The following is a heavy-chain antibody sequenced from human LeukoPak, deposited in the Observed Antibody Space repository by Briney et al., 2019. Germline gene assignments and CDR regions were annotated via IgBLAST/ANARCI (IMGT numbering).Heavy chain of an antibody. V-gene: IGHV3-7*01. CDR2: IKQDGSEK. J-gene: IGHJ5*02. CDR1: GFTFSNYW. Sequence: GGSLRLSCAASGFTFSNYWMSWVRQAPGKGLEWVANIKQDGSEKYYVDSVNGRFTISRDNAKNSLYLQMNSLRGEDTAVHYCAREISSWYRTEGRFDPWGQGTLVTVSS. D-gene: IGHD6-13*01. CDR3: AREISSWYRTEGRFDP.